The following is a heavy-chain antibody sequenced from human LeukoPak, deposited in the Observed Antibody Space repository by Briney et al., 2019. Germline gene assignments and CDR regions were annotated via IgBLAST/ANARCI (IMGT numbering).Heavy chain of an antibody. J-gene: IGHJ4*02. V-gene: IGHV4-31*03. Sequence: SETLSLTCTVSGGSISSGGYYWSWIRQHPGKGLEWIGYIYYSGSTYYNPSLKSRVTISVDTSKNQFSLKLSSVTAADTAVYYCARDGGSGSYNYFDYWGQETLVTVSS. CDR2: IYYSGST. CDR1: GGSISSGGYY. D-gene: IGHD3-10*01. CDR3: ARDGGSGSYNYFDY.